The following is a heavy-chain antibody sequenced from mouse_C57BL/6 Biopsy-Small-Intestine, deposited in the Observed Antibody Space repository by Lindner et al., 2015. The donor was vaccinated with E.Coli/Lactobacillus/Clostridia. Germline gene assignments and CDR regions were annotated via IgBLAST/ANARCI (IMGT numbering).Heavy chain of an antibody. CDR1: GFTFSSYG. Sequence: ESGGDLVKPGGSLKLSCSASGFTFSSYGMSWVRQTPDKRLEWVATISSGGTYIYYPDSVKGRFTISRDNAKNTLYLQMSSLKSEDTAMYYCARLITTVAFDYWGQGTTLTVSS. J-gene: IGHJ2*01. V-gene: IGHV5-6*01. CDR2: ISSGGTYI. D-gene: IGHD1-1*01. CDR3: ARLITTVAFDY.